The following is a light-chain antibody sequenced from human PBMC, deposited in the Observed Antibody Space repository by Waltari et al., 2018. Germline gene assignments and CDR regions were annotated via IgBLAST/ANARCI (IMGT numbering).Light chain of an antibody. CDR2: DVT. V-gene: IGLV2-11*01. Sequence: QSALTQPRSVSGSPGQSVTISCTGTSRDVGASQYVSWFQQHPGGAPKLLIFDVTERLSGVPDRFSGSKSANTASLTISGLQPDDEADYYCCSYAGTYTYVFGPGTSVTVL. CDR3: CSYAGTYTYV. J-gene: IGLJ1*01. CDR1: SRDVGASQY.